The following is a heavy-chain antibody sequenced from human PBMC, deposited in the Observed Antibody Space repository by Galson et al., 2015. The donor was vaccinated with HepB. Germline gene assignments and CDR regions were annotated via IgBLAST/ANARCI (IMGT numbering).Heavy chain of an antibody. CDR3: ARDDDFLSGSPYYFDY. J-gene: IGHJ4*02. CDR2: ISYDGGNK. CDR1: GFSSSSYA. V-gene: IGHV3-30-3*01. D-gene: IGHD3-3*01. Sequence: SLRLSCAASGFSSSSYAMHWVRQAPGKGLEWVAVISYDGGNKYYADPVKGRFTISRDNSKNTLYLQMNSLRAEDTAVYYCARDDDFLSGSPYYFDYWGQGTLVTVSS.